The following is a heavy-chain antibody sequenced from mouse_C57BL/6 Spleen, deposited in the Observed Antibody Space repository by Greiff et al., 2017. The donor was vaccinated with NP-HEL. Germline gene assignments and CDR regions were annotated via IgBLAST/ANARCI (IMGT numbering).Heavy chain of an antibody. J-gene: IGHJ4*01. CDR3: ARDGSSSYYAMDY. D-gene: IGHD1-1*01. CDR2: IYPSDSET. V-gene: IGHV1-61*01. CDR1: GYTFTSYW. Sequence: QVQLKQPWAELVRPGSSVKLSCKASGYTFTSYWMDWVKQRPGQGLEWIGNIYPSDSETHYNQKFKDKATLTVDKSSSTAYMQLSSLTSEDSAVYYCARDGSSSYYAMDYWGQGTSVTVSS.